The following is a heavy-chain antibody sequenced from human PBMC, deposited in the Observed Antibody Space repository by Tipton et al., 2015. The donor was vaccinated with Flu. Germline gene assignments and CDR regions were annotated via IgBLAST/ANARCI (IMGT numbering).Heavy chain of an antibody. J-gene: IGHJ4*02. D-gene: IGHD2-2*01. CDR2: IFPSGTT. Sequence: TLSLTCTASSGSIRSTNYFCAWIRQPPGKRLELIGSIFPSGTTYYNPSLKSRVTISVDTSKSQFSLMLRSVTAADTAVYYCARLEGAFEGGHCVSSNCWINFWGQGTLVTVSS. CDR3: ARLEGAFEGGHCVSSNCWINF. V-gene: IGHV4-39*01. CDR1: SGSIRSTNYF.